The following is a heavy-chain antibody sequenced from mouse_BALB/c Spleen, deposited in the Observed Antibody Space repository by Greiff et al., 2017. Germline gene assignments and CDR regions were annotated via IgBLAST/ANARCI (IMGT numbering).Heavy chain of an antibody. J-gene: IGHJ3*01. Sequence: EVMLVESGGGLVQPGGSLKLSCAASGFTFSSYTMSWVRQTPEKRLEWVAYISNGGGSTYYPDTVKGRFTISRDNAKNTLYLQMSSLKSEDTAMYYCARHPYYGSSSWFAYWGQGTLVTVSA. D-gene: IGHD1-1*01. CDR3: ARHPYYGSSSWFAY. CDR1: GFTFSSYT. V-gene: IGHV5-12-2*01. CDR2: ISNGGGST.